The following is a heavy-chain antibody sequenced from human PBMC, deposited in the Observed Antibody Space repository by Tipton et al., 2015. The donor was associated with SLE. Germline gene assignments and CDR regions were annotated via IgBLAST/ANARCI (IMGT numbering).Heavy chain of an antibody. J-gene: IGHJ6*02. Sequence: TLSLTCTVSGDSISGGKYHWSWVRQPPGKGLQWIGRVYPSGATDYNSSLKSRLSISVDTSKNQFSLRLSSLTAADTATYYCVGVVVPSEDNYGMEVWGQGTTVIVSS. CDR1: GDSISGGKYH. D-gene: IGHD2-15*01. CDR3: VGVVVPSEDNYGMEV. V-gene: IGHV4-61*02. CDR2: VYPSGAT.